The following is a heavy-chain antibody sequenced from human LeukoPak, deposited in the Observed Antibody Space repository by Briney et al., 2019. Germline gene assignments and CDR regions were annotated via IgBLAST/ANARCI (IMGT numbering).Heavy chain of an antibody. Sequence: ASVKVSCKVSGYTLTELSMHWVRQAPGKGLEWMGGFDPAERETIYAQKFQGRVTMTEDTSTDTAYMELSSLRSGDTAVYYCATDLVWFGEWGQGTLVTVSS. J-gene: IGHJ4*02. D-gene: IGHD3-10*01. CDR2: FDPAERET. CDR1: GYTLTELS. V-gene: IGHV1-24*01. CDR3: ATDLVWFGE.